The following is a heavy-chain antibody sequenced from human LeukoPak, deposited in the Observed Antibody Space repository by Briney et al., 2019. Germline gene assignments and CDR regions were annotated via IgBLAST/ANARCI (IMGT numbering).Heavy chain of an antibody. Sequence: SETLSLTCTVSGGSISSYYWSWIRQPPGKGLEWIEYIYYSGSTNYNPSLKSRVTISVDTSKNQFSLKLSSVTAADTAVYYCASYGEPGYDFWSGYYYGAFDIWGQGTMVTVSS. D-gene: IGHD3-3*01. CDR3: ASYGEPGYDFWSGYYYGAFDI. CDR2: IYYSGST. V-gene: IGHV4-59*01. CDR1: GGSISSYY. J-gene: IGHJ3*02.